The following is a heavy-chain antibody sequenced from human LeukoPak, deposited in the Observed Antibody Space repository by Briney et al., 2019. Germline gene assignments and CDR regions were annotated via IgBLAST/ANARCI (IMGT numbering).Heavy chain of an antibody. V-gene: IGHV3-33*01. CDR1: GFTFSSYG. CDR2: IWYDGSNK. J-gene: IGHJ3*02. D-gene: IGHD2-15*01. CDR3: ARDGTPKYCSGGSCYPRVGYSSGWYGAFDI. Sequence: GGSLRLSCAASGFTFSSYGMHWVRQAPGKGLEWVAVIWYDGSNKYYADSVKGRFTISRDNSKNTLYLQMNSLRAEDTAVYYCARDGTPKYCSGGSCYPRVGYSSGWYGAFDIWGQGTMVTVSS.